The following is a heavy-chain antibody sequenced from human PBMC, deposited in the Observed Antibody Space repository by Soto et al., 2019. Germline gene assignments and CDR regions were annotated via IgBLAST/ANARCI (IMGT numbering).Heavy chain of an antibody. CDR1: GGSISSSNW. J-gene: IGHJ4*02. CDR2: IYHSGST. D-gene: IGHD6-19*01. V-gene: IGHV4-4*02. CDR3: AREPRQWRGGY. Sequence: NPSETLSLTCAVSGGSISSSNWWSWVRQPPGKGLEWIGEIYHSGSTNYNPSLKSRVTISVDKPKNQFSLKLSSVTAADTAVYYCAREPRQWRGGYWGQGTLVTVSS.